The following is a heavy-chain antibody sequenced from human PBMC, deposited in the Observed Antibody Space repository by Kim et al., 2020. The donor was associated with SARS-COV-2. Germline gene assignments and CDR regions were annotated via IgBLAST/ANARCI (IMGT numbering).Heavy chain of an antibody. V-gene: IGHV3-13*05. CDR3: ARDLFGRSTSWGLDAFDI. CDR2: IGTAGDP. D-gene: IGHD6-13*01. Sequence: GGSLRLSCAASGFTFSSYDMHWVRQATGKGLEWVSAIGTAGDPYYPGSVKGRFTISRENAKNSLYLQMNSLRAGDTAVYYCARDLFGRSTSWGLDAFDISGQGTMVTVSS. J-gene: IGHJ3*02. CDR1: GFTFSSYD.